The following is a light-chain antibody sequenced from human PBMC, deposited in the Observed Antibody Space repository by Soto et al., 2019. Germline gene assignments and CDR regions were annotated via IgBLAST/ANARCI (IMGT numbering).Light chain of an antibody. CDR3: QQSYSNPIT. CDR2: AAS. V-gene: IGKV1-39*01. J-gene: IGKJ5*01. Sequence: DIQMTQSPSSLSASVGYRFTITCRASQSISNYLNWYQQKPGKAPKLLIYAASSLQSGVPSRFSGSGSGTDFTLTISSLQPEDFETYYCQQSYSNPITFGQGTRLEIK. CDR1: QSISNY.